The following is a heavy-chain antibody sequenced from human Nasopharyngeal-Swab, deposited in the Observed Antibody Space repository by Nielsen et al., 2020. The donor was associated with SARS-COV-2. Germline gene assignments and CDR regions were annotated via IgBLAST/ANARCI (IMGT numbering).Heavy chain of an antibody. Sequence: RGSLRLSCAASGFTFSSFGMHWVRQAPGKGLEWVAVIWHDGNNKYYADPVKGRFTISRDTSKNTLYLEMNSLRAEDTAMYFCARDRGQLDPIDCWGQGILVTVAS. CDR1: GFTFSSFG. D-gene: IGHD3/OR15-3a*01. CDR2: IWHDGNNK. V-gene: IGHV3-33*08. J-gene: IGHJ4*02. CDR3: ARDRGQLDPIDC.